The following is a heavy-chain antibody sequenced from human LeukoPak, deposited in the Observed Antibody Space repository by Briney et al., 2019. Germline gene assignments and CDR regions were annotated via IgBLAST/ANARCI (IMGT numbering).Heavy chain of an antibody. CDR3: ARVGYCSSTSCLGTYFDY. V-gene: IGHV4-59*01. D-gene: IGHD2-2*03. J-gene: IGHJ4*02. CDR2: IYYSGST. CDR1: GGSISSYY. Sequence: PSETLSLTCTVSGGSISSYYWSWIRQPPGKGLEWIGYIYYSGSTNYNPSLKSRVTISVDTSKNQFSPKLSSVTAADTAVYYCARVGYCSSTSCLGTYFDYWGQGTLVTVSS.